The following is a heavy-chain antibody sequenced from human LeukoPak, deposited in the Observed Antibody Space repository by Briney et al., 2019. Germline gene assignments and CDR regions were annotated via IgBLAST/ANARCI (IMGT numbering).Heavy chain of an antibody. CDR3: AKPRADIPATVFDS. Sequence: RPGGSLRLSCATSGFTFTSYAINWVRQAPGKGLEWVAAITGNGVNTYYADSVKGRFTISSDPSKNTLFLQMHSLRADDTAVDYCAKPRADIPATVFDSWGQGALVTVSS. V-gene: IGHV3-23*01. J-gene: IGHJ4*02. CDR1: GFTFTSYA. CDR2: ITGNGVNT. D-gene: IGHD2-2*02.